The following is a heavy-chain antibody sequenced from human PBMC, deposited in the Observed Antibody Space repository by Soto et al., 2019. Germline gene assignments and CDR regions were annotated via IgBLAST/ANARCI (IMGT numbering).Heavy chain of an antibody. V-gene: IGHV4-61*01. Sequence: SETLSLTCTISGGSVSSGTYYWSWIRQPPGKGLEFIAYIAYSGNTNFNPSLKSRVTISGDTSKNQFSLKLTSVTAADTAVYYCARGLVFWTGFDPWGQGTLVTVSS. CDR3: ARGLVFWTGFDP. J-gene: IGHJ5*02. CDR2: IAYSGNT. D-gene: IGHD3-3*01. CDR1: GGSVSSGTYY.